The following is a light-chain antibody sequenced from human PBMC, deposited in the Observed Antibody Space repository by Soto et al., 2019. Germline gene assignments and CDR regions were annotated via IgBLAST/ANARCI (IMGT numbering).Light chain of an antibody. CDR1: LGIGKF. Sequence: NQMTQSPSSLSASVGDSVTITCRASLGIGKFLAWYQQRPGKVPKLLIYGASTLQSGVPSRFSGRGSVREFTLTISSLQPVDVATYYCQKYNSFPLTFGQGTKVELK. V-gene: IGKV1-27*01. J-gene: IGKJ1*01. CDR3: QKYNSFPLT. CDR2: GAS.